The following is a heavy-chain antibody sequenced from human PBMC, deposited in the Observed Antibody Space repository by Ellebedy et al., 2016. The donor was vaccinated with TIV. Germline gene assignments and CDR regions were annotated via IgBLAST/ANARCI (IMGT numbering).Heavy chain of an antibody. J-gene: IGHJ4*02. CDR3: ARGPPPILYFDY. Sequence: GESLKISCAASGFTFSSYAMSWVRQAPGKGLEWVSATSGSGGSTYYADSVKGRFTISRDNSKNTLYLQMNSLRAEDTAVYYCARGPPPILYFDYWGQGTLVTVSS. D-gene: IGHD2-15*01. CDR2: TSGSGGST. CDR1: GFTFSSYA. V-gene: IGHV3-23*01.